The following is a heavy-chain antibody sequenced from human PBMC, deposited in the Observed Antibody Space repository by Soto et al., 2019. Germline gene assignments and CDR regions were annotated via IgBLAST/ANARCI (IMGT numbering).Heavy chain of an antibody. J-gene: IGHJ6*02. CDR1: GGSISSSSYY. Sequence: SETLSLTCTVSGGSISSSSYYWGWIRQPPGKGLEWIGSIYYSGSTYYNPSLKSRVTISVDTSKNQFSLKLSSVTAADTAVYYCGATYYYDSSVGINGMDVWGQGTTVTVS. D-gene: IGHD3-22*01. CDR3: GATYYYDSSVGINGMDV. CDR2: IYYSGST. V-gene: IGHV4-39*01.